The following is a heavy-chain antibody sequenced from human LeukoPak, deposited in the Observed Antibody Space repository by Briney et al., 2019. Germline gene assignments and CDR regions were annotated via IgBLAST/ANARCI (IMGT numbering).Heavy chain of an antibody. D-gene: IGHD4-17*01. J-gene: IGHJ4*02. CDR1: GFTFSNYW. CDR2: IYSGGST. V-gene: IGHV3-53*01. CDR3: ARDRAPYGDPDY. Sequence: GGSLRLSCAASGFTFSNYWMHWVRQAPGKGLEWVSVIYSGGSTYYADSVKGRFTISRDNSKNTLYLQMNSLRAEDTAVYYCARDRAPYGDPDYWGQGTLVTVSS.